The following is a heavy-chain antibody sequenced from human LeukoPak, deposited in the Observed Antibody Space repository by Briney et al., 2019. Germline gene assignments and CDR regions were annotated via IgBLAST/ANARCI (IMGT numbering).Heavy chain of an antibody. D-gene: IGHD2-2*01. CDR1: GYTFTGYY. J-gene: IGHJ6*02. CDR3: ARDQYCSSTSCYFPDWAYYGMDV. V-gene: IGHV1-2*06. CDR2: ITPNSVGT. Sequence: ASVKVSCKASGYTFTGYYMHWVRQAPGQGFEWMGRITPNSVGTNYAQKFQGRVTMTRDTSISTAYMELSRLRSDDTAVYYCARDQYCSSTSCYFPDWAYYGMDVWGQGTTVTVSS.